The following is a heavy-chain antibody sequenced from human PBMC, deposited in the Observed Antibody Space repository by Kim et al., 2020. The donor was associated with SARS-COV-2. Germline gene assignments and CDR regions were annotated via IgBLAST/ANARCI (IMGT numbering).Heavy chain of an antibody. D-gene: IGHD3-22*01. J-gene: IGHJ4*02. Sequence: YADAVQGRFTISRDNTKNTLDLQMNSLRAEDTALYYCARDLYDSSGYFDYWSQGTLVTVPS. CDR3: ARDLYDSSGYFDY. V-gene: IGHV3-33*01.